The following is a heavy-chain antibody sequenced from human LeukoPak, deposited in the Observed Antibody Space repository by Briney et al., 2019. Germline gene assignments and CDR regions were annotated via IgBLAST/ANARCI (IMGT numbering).Heavy chain of an antibody. Sequence: GASVKVSCKASGYTFTSYGISWVRQAPGQGLEWMGWISAYNGNTNYAQKLQGRVTMTTDTSTSTAYMELRSLRSDDTAVYYCASDDWELPHAEYFQHWGQGTLVTVSS. D-gene: IGHD1-26*01. CDR1: GYTFTSYG. J-gene: IGHJ1*01. CDR2: ISAYNGNT. CDR3: ASDDWELPHAEYFQH. V-gene: IGHV1-18*01.